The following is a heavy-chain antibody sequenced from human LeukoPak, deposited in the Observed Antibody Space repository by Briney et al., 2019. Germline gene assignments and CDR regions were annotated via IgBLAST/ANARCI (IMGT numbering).Heavy chain of an antibody. D-gene: IGHD1-26*01. V-gene: IGHV1-69*06. CDR1: GYTFTSYG. J-gene: IGHJ3*02. Sequence: SVKVSYKASGYTFTSYGISWVRQAPGQGLEWMGGIIPIFGTANYAQKFQGRVTITADKSTSTAYMELSSLRSEDTAVYYCARSSGSYSYDAFDIWGQGTMVTVSS. CDR3: ARSSGSYSYDAFDI. CDR2: IIPIFGTA.